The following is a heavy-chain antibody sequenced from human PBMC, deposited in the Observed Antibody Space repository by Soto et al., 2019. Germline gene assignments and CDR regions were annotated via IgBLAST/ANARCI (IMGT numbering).Heavy chain of an antibody. V-gene: IGHV3-30*18. CDR1: GFTFSSYG. Sequence: QVQLVESGGGVVQPGRSLRLSCAASGFTFSSYGMHWVRQAPGKGLEWVAVISYDGSNKYYADSVKGRFTISRDNSKNTLYLQMNSLRAEDTAVYHCAKEDFDYWGQGTLVTVSS. CDR3: AKEDFDY. J-gene: IGHJ4*02. CDR2: ISYDGSNK.